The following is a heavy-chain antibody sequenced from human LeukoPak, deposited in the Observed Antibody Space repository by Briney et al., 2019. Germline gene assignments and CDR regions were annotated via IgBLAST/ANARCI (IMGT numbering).Heavy chain of an antibody. V-gene: IGHV3-21*01. D-gene: IGHD3-22*01. CDR1: GFTFSSYS. CDR2: ISSSSSYI. CDR3: ARFKPSGYFDY. Sequence: KPGGSLRLSCAASGFTFSSYSMNWVRQAPGKGLEWVSSISSSSSYIYYADSVKGRFTSSRDNAKNSLYLQMNSLRAEDTAVYYCARFKPSGYFDYWGQGTLVTVSS. J-gene: IGHJ4*02.